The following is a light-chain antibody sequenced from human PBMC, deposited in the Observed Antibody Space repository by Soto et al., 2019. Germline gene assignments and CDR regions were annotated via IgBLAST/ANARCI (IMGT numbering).Light chain of an antibody. J-gene: IGLJ2*01. V-gene: IGLV1-40*01. CDR3: QSYDTSLSGSVV. CDR2: GNS. Sequence: QSVLTQPPSVSGAPGQRVTISCTGSSSDIGAGYDVHWYQQFPGTAPKLLIYGNSNRPSGVPDRFSGSKSGSSASLAITGLQAEDEADDYCQSYDTSLSGSVVFGGGTKVTVL. CDR1: SSDIGAGYD.